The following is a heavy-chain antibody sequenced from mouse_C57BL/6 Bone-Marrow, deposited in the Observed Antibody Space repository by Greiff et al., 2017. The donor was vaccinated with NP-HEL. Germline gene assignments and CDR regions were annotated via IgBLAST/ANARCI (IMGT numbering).Heavy chain of an antibody. D-gene: IGHD2-1*01. CDR2: ISSGGSYT. CDR1: GFTFSSYG. V-gene: IGHV5-6*02. J-gene: IGHJ3*01. Sequence: DVKLVESGGDLVKPGGSLKLSCAASGFTFSSYGMSWVRQTPDKRLEWVATISSGGSYTYYPDSVKGRFTISRDNAKNTLYLQMSSLKSEDTAMYYCATSTRRAYWGQGTLVTVSA. CDR3: ATSTRRAY.